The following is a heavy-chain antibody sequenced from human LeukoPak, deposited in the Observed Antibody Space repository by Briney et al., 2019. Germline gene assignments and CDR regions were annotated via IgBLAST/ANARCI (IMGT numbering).Heavy chain of an antibody. V-gene: IGHV3-23*01. Sequence: GGSLRLSCAASGFTFTNYAMSWVRQAPGKGLDWVSTISATGDGAYYAGSVKGRFTISRGNSKNTLYLQVNSLRAEDTAVYYCARDHPPLWDSYALIGEFDYYYYMDVWGKGTTVTVSS. CDR3: ARDHPPLWDSYALIGEFDYYYYMDV. CDR1: GFTFTNYA. J-gene: IGHJ6*03. D-gene: IGHD5-18*01. CDR2: ISATGDGA.